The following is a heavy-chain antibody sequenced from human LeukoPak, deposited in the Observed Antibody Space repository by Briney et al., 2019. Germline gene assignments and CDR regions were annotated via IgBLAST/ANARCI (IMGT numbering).Heavy chain of an antibody. V-gene: IGHV3-7*01. CDR1: GFTFSNFW. J-gene: IGHJ4*02. D-gene: IGHD5-12*01. Sequence: GGSLRLSRAASGFTFSNFWMTWVRQAPGKGLEGVAHINQDGSEEHYMDSVKARFTISRDNAKNSLSLQMNSLRAEDTAVYYCVRDGGVSGYDLLDYWGQGTLVTVSS. CDR2: INQDGSEE. CDR3: VRDGGVSGYDLLDY.